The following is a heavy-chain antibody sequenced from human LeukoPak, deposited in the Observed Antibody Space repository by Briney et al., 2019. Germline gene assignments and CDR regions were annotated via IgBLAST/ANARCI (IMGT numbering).Heavy chain of an antibody. V-gene: IGHV4-4*09. CDR1: GGSISSYY. CDR2: IYTSGST. J-gene: IGHJ3*02. Sequence: SETLSLTCTVSGGSISSYYWSWIRQPPGKGLEWIGYIYTSGSTNYNPSLKSRVTISVDTSKNQFSLKLSSVTAADTAVYYCARHLVQWELPDAFDIWGQGTMVTVSS. CDR3: ARHLVQWELPDAFDI. D-gene: IGHD1-26*01.